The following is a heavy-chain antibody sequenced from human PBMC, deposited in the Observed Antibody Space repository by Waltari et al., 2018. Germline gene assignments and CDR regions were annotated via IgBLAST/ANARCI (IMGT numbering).Heavy chain of an antibody. Sequence: QVQLQESGPGLVKPSETLSLTCTVSGGSISSYYWSWIRQPAGKGLEWIGRIYTSGSTNYNPSLKSRVTMSVDTSKNQFSLRLSSVTAADTAVYYCASDVVGYSSGWWGPDLDAFDIWGQGTMVTVSS. D-gene: IGHD6-19*01. CDR2: IYTSGST. CDR3: ASDVVGYSSGWWGPDLDAFDI. V-gene: IGHV4-4*07. CDR1: GGSISSYY. J-gene: IGHJ3*02.